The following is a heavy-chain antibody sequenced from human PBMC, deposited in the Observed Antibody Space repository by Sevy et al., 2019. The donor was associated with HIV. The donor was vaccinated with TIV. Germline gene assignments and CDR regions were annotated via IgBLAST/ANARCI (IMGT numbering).Heavy chain of an antibody. V-gene: IGHV1-69*13. CDR3: ARDRDITFGGGDAFDI. J-gene: IGHJ3*02. D-gene: IGHD3-16*01. CDR2: IIPIFRTA. Sequence: ASVKVSCKASGGTFDTYSISWLRQAPGQGLEWMGGIIPIFRTANYAQKFEGRVTITADESMSKAYMELSSLRSEDSAVYYCARDRDITFGGGDAFDIWGQGTMVTVSS. CDR1: GGTFDTYS.